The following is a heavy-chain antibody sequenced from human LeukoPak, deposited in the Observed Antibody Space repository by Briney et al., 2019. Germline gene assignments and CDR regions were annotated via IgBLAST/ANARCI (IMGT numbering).Heavy chain of an antibody. CDR2: IHPRRGDT. CDR1: GYSFTAFY. J-gene: IGHJ4*02. CDR3: ARDGDYGTGSYYRGCIDS. D-gene: IGHD3-10*01. Sequence: GASVKVSCKTSGYSFTAFYIHWVRQAPGQGLEWMGWIHPRRGDTNYAQKFQGRVTMTRDTSISTAYLDLSSLRSDDTAVYYWARDGDYGTGSYYRGCIDSWGQGTPVTVSS. V-gene: IGHV1-2*02.